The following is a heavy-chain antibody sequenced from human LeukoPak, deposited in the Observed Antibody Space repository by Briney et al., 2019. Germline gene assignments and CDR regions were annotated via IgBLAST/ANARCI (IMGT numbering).Heavy chain of an antibody. CDR1: GGTFSSYA. V-gene: IGHV1-69*13. Sequence: ASVKVSCKASGGTFSSYAISWVRQAPGQGLEWMGGIIPIFGTANYAQKFQGRVTITADESTSTAYMELSSLRSEDTAVYYCARVDLYQPGILFDYWGQGTLVTVSS. CDR2: IIPIFGTA. CDR3: ARVDLYQPGILFDY. J-gene: IGHJ4*02. D-gene: IGHD2-2*01.